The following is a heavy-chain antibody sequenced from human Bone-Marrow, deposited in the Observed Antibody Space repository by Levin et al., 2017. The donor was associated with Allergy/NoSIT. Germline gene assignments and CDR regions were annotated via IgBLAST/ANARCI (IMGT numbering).Heavy chain of an antibody. J-gene: IGHJ4*02. CDR1: GFIFSNYG. D-gene: IGHD6-6*01. V-gene: IGHV3-48*02. Sequence: LSLTCAASGFIFSNYGMNWVRQAQGKGLEWVSYISSSSSSISYADSVKGRFTISRDNAKNSLYLQMNSLRDGDTAVYYCARGGAARPDYWGQGTLVTVSS. CDR2: ISSSSSSI. CDR3: ARGGAARPDY.